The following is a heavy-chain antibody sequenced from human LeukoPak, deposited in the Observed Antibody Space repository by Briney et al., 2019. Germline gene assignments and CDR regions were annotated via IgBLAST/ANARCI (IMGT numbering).Heavy chain of an antibody. V-gene: IGHV3-11*01. CDR1: GFTFSDYY. CDR3: ARGLGYCSGGSCPRRAFDI. J-gene: IGHJ3*02. D-gene: IGHD2-15*01. Sequence: GGSLRLSCAASGFTFSDYYMSWIRQAPGKGLEGVSFISSSGSTIYYADSMKGRLTISRDNAKNSVYLQMNSLRAEDTAVYYCARGLGYCSGGSCPRRAFDIWGQGTVVTVSS. CDR2: ISSSGSTI.